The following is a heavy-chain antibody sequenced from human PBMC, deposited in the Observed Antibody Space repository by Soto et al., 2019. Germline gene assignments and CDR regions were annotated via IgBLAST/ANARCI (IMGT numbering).Heavy chain of an antibody. CDR1: GYTFASYA. CDR3: AREYSSSSDCFDY. CDR2: INPNSGGT. D-gene: IGHD6-6*01. J-gene: IGHJ4*02. V-gene: IGHV1-2*04. Sequence: GASAKVSCKASGYTFASYAISWMRQAPGQGLEWMGWINPNSGGTNYAQKFQGWVTMTRDTSISTAYMELSRLRSDDTAVYYCAREYSSSSDCFDYWGQGTLVTVSS.